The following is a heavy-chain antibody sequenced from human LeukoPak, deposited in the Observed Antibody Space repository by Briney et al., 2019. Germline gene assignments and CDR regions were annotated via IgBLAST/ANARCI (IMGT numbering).Heavy chain of an antibody. CDR3: AKPPNYDSSGPQVDY. Sequence: GGSLRLSCAASGFTFSSYAMSWVRQAPGKGLEWVSGISGSVGSTYYADSARGRFTTSRDNSKNTLYLQMNSLRAEDTAVYYCAKPPNYDSSGPQVDYWGQGTLVTVSS. J-gene: IGHJ4*02. D-gene: IGHD3-22*01. CDR2: ISGSVGST. CDR1: GFTFSSYA. V-gene: IGHV3-23*01.